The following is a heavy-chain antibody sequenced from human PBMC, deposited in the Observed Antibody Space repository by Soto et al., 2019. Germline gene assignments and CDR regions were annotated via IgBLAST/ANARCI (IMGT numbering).Heavy chain of an antibody. J-gene: IGHJ4*02. CDR2: IFPGDSHT. D-gene: IGHD1-1*01. CDR3: AKERDY. CDR1: GYNFATYW. V-gene: IGHV5-51*01. Sequence: ESLKISCKGSGYNFATYWIAWVRQMPGKGLEWMGVIFPGDSHTIYSPSFQGQVTISADKSITTAYLQWSSLKVSDTAMYYCAKERDYWGQGTLVTVSS.